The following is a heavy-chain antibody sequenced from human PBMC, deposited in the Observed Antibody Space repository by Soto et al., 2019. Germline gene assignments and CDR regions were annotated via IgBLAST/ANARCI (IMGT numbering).Heavy chain of an antibody. J-gene: IGHJ5*02. V-gene: IGHV1-2*04. CDR2: INPNSGGT. D-gene: IGHD3-3*01. Sequence: ASVKVSCKASGYTFNRYAMHWVRQAPGQRLEWMGWINPNSGGTNYAQKFQGWVTITADKSTSTAYMELSSLRSEDTAVYYCARDYRQPYYDFWSGTGWFDPWGQGTLVTVSS. CDR3: ARDYRQPYYDFWSGTGWFDP. CDR1: GYTFNRYA.